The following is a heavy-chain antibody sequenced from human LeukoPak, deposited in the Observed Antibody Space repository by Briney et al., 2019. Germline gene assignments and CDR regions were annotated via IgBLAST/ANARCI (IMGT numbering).Heavy chain of an antibody. CDR2: IYYSGST. J-gene: IGHJ4*02. CDR3: ARDADGYNAY. V-gene: IGHV4-59*01. Sequence: SETLSLTCTVSVGSISSYYWSWIRQPPGKGLEWIGYIYYSGSTNYNPSLKSRVTISVDTSKNQFSLKLSSVTAADTAVYYCARDADGYNAYWGQGTLVTVSS. CDR1: VGSISSYY. D-gene: IGHD5-24*01.